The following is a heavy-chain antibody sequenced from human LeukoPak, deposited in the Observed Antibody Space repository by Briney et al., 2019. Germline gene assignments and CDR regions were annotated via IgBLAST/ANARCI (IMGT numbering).Heavy chain of an antibody. Sequence: SETLSLTCTVSGGSISSSSYYWGWIRQPPGKGLEWIGYIYYSGSTNYNPSLKSRVTISVDTSKNQFSLKLSSVTAADTAVYYCARNGRSHYYDSSGYPYYFDYWGQGTLVTVSS. CDR2: IYYSGST. J-gene: IGHJ4*02. CDR1: GGSISSSSYY. D-gene: IGHD3-22*01. CDR3: ARNGRSHYYDSSGYPYYFDY. V-gene: IGHV4-61*05.